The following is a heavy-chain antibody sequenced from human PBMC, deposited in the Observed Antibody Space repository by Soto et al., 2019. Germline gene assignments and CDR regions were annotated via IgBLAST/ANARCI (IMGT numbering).Heavy chain of an antibody. V-gene: IGHV4-31*03. CDR1: GGSISSGGYY. D-gene: IGHD5-12*01. CDR2: IYYSGST. CDR3: ARESGYDWRTLNWFDP. Sequence: QVQLQESGPGLVKPSQTLSLTCTVSGGSISSGGYYWSWIRQHPGKGLEWIGYIYYSGSTYYNPSLKSRVTISXXTXKXXFSLKLSSVTAADTAVYYCARESGYDWRTLNWFDPWGQGTLVTVSS. J-gene: IGHJ5*02.